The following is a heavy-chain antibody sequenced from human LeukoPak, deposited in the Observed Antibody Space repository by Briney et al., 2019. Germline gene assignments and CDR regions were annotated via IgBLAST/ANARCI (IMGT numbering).Heavy chain of an antibody. D-gene: IGHD1-26*01. CDR3: AKGTGRYWTFFDY. CDR2: ISWNSGSI. CDR1: GFTFDDYA. J-gene: IGHJ4*02. V-gene: IGHV3-9*01. Sequence: SLRPSCEASGFTFDDYAMHWVRQAPGKGLEWVAGISWNSGSIDYVAPVKGRFTISRDNAKNSLYLQMNSLRPEDTALYYCAKGTGRYWTFFDYWGQGTLVTVSS.